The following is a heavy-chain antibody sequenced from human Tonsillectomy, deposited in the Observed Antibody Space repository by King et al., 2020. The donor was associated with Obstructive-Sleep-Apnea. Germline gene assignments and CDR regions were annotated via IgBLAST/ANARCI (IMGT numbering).Heavy chain of an antibody. Sequence: QLQESGPGLVKASETLSLTCTVSGDSISSRSYYWGWIRQPPGKGLEWIGIGSMYYSGSTYYNPSLKSRVTISEDTSKNQFSLKLSSVTAADTAVYYCGRVVYCTDTSCYRVVDYWGQGTLVTVSS. CDR1: GDSISSRSYY. J-gene: IGHJ4*02. CDR2: MYYSGST. CDR3: GRVVYCTDTSCYRVVDY. D-gene: IGHD2-2*01. V-gene: IGHV4-39*07.